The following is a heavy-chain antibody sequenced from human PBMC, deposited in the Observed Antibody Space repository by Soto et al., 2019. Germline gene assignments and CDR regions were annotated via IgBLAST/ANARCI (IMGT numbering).Heavy chain of an antibody. J-gene: IGHJ5*02. D-gene: IGHD2-2*02. CDR3: ATESVPAYIHHTWFDP. CDR1: GVSVRSGEYY. CDR2: NYYSGIT. V-gene: IGHV4-30-4*01. Sequence: TLSLTCPISGVSVRSGEYYWSWLRQPPGKGLEWIGYNYYSGITYYNPSLGSRVTISIDTSRNQFSLKLSSVTAADTAVYYCATESVPAYIHHTWFDPWGQGTLVTVYS.